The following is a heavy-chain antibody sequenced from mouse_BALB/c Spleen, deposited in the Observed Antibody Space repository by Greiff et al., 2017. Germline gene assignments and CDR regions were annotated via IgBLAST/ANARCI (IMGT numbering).Heavy chain of an antibody. CDR2: ISTYYGDA. V-gene: IGHV1S137*01. CDR1: GYTFTDYA. D-gene: IGHD2-1*01. CDR3: ARDYGNCGIDY. J-gene: IGHJ2*01. Sequence: QVQLQQSGAELVRPGVSVKISCKGSGYTFTDYAMHWVKQSHAKSLEWIGVISTYYGDASYNQKFKGKATMTVDKSSSTAYMELARLTSEDSAIYYCARDYGNCGIDYWGQGTTLTVSS.